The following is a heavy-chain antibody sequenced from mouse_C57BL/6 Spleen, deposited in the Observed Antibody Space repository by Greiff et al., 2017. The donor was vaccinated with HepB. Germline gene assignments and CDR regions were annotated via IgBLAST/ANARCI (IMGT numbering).Heavy chain of an antibody. Sequence: VQLQQSGPELVKPGASVKISCKASGYAFSSSWMNWVKQRPGKGLEWIGRIYPGDGDTNYNGKFKGKATLTADKSSSTAYMQISNLTSEYSAVYFCARSISIYDGYHYFYYWGQGTTLTVSS. CDR2: IYPGDGDT. J-gene: IGHJ2*01. V-gene: IGHV1-82*01. D-gene: IGHD2-3*01. CDR3: ARSISIYDGYHYFYY. CDR1: GYAFSSSW.